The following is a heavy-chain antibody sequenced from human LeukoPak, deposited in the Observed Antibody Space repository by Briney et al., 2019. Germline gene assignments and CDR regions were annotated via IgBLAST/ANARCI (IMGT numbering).Heavy chain of an antibody. CDR3: AREGYCSSTSCFFDI. V-gene: IGHV3-7*01. D-gene: IGHD2-2*01. J-gene: IGHJ3*02. CDR1: GFTFSSYW. CDR2: IKQDGSEK. Sequence: GGSLRLSCAAPGFTFSSYWMSWVRQAPGKGLEWVANIKQDGSEKYYVDSVKGRFTISRDNAKNSLYLQMNSLRAEDTAVYYCAREGYCSSTSCFFDIWGQGTMVTVSS.